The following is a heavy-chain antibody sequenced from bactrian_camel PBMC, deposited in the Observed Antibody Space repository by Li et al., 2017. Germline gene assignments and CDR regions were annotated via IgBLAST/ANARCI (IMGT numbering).Heavy chain of an antibody. CDR2: INSGGGYT. J-gene: IGHJ6*01. Sequence: VQLVESGGGLVQPGGSLRLTCAASGFTAGSYYMSWVRQAPGKGLEWVSGINSGGGYTSYADSVKGRFTISRDNAKNTVYLQMNSLKSEDTALYYCATGGQMGWVDFGYWGQGTQVTVS. CDR1: GFTAGSYY. V-gene: IGHV3S40*01. CDR3: ATGGQMGWVDFGY. D-gene: IGHD5*01.